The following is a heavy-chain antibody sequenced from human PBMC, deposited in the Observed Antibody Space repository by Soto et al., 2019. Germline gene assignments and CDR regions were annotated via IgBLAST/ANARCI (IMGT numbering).Heavy chain of an antibody. CDR2: IYWNDDK. D-gene: IGHD2-2*01. CDR1: GFSLTTSGVG. J-gene: IGHJ5*02. CDR3: AHHTITPATNWFDP. V-gene: IGHV2-5*01. Sequence: GPTLVNPTQTLTLTCTFSGFSLTTSGVGVGWIRQPPGKALEWLALIYWNDDKRYSPSLRGRLTITKDTSKNQVVLAMTNMDPVDTATYYCAHHTITPATNWFDPWGLGTLVTVSS.